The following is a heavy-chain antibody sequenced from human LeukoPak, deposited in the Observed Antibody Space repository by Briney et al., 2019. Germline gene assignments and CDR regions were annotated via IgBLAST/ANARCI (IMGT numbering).Heavy chain of an antibody. Sequence: PSETLSLTCAVYVGSFRGYYWTWIRQPPGKGLEWIGEIKDSGSSSYNPSLKSRVTISVDPSKNQFSLNLNSATAADTAAYYCARRGTTYREGAFDIWGQGTMVSVSS. V-gene: IGHV4-34*01. J-gene: IGHJ3*02. CDR1: VGSFRGYY. D-gene: IGHD3-16*02. CDR2: IKDSGSS. CDR3: ARRGTTYREGAFDI.